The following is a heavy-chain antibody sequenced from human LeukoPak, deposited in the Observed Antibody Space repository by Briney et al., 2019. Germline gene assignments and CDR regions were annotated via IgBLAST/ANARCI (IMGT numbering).Heavy chain of an antibody. Sequence: GGSVRLSCAASGFTFSSYAMSWVRQAPGKGLEWVSAISGSGGSTYYADSVKGRFTISRDNSKNTLYLQMNSLRAEDTAVYYCAKDSSRLYYYYGMDVWGQGTTVTVSS. J-gene: IGHJ6*02. CDR1: GFTFSSYA. D-gene: IGHD2/OR15-2a*01. V-gene: IGHV3-23*01. CDR3: AKDSSRLYYYYGMDV. CDR2: ISGSGGST.